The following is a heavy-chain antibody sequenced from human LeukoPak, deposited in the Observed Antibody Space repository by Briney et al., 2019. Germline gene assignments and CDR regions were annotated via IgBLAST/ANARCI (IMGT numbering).Heavy chain of an antibody. J-gene: IGHJ4*02. Sequence: GGSLRLSCAASGFTFSTYWMSWVRQAPGQGLEWVANIKEDGSEKYYGDSVKGRFTISRDNAENSLYLQMNSLRAEDTAVYYCARDSSGYQWGQGTLVTVSS. CDR3: ARDSSGYQ. CDR1: GFTFSTYW. CDR2: IKEDGSEK. D-gene: IGHD3-22*01. V-gene: IGHV3-7*01.